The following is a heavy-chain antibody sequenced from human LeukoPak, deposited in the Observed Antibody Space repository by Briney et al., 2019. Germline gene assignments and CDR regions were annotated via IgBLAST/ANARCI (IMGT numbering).Heavy chain of an antibody. D-gene: IGHD4-17*01. J-gene: IGHJ4*02. Sequence: SETLSLTCAVYGGSFSDYYWSWIRQSPGKGLEWIGYIYHSGSTYYNPSLKSRVTISVDRSKNQFSLKLSSVTAADTAVYYCARNQGYGDSYYFDYWGQGTLVTVSS. CDR1: GGSFSDYY. CDR2: IYHSGST. CDR3: ARNQGYGDSYYFDY. V-gene: IGHV4-34*01.